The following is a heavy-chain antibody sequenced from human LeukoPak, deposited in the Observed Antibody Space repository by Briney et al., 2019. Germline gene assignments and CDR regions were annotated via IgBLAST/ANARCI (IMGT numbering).Heavy chain of an antibody. CDR3: ARVYSSSSGKNAFDI. D-gene: IGHD6-6*01. V-gene: IGHV3-11*06. Sequence: GGSLRLSCAASGFTFSDYYMSWIRQAPGKGLEWVSYISSSSSYTNYADSVKGRFTISRDNAKNSLYLQMNSLRAEDTAVYYCARVYSSSSGKNAFDIWGQGTMVTVSS. CDR2: ISSSSSYT. CDR1: GFTFSDYY. J-gene: IGHJ3*02.